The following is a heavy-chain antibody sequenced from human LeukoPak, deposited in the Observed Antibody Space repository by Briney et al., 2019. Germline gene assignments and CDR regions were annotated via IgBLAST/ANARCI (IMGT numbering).Heavy chain of an antibody. V-gene: IGHV4-59*08. CDR3: ARLGVDTAMVYFDY. Sequence: PSETLSLTCTVSGGSISSYYWSWIRQPPGKGLEWIGYIYYSGSTNYNPSLKSRVTISVDTSKNQFSLKLSSVTAADTAVYYCARLGVDTAMVYFDYWGQGTLVTVSS. CDR1: GGSISSYY. J-gene: IGHJ4*02. D-gene: IGHD5-18*01. CDR2: IYYSGST.